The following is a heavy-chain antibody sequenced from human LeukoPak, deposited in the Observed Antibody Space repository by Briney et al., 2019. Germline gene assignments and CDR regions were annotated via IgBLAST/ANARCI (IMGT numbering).Heavy chain of an antibody. CDR1: SGSISNFH. J-gene: IGHJ4*02. CDR2: IFTSGST. V-gene: IGHV4-4*07. Sequence: PSETLSLTCTVSSGSISNFHWSWIRQPAGEGLEWIGRIFTSGSTNYNPSLKSRVTMSVDTSKKQLSLKLSSVTAADTAVYYCARDRQTFYDYVGGNYRFYFDYWGQGTLVTVSS. CDR3: ARDRQTFYDYVGGNYRFYFDY. D-gene: IGHD3-16*02.